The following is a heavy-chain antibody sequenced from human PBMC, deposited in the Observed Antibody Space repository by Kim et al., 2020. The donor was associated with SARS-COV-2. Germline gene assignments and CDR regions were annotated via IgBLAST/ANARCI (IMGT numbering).Heavy chain of an antibody. D-gene: IGHD6-19*01. CDR3: ARARSSNYYYGMDV. V-gene: IGHV3-30*04. CDR2: ISYDGSNK. CDR1: GFTFSSYA. Sequence: GGSLRLSCAASGFTFSSYAMHWVRQAPGKGLEWVAVISYDGSNKNYADSVKGRFTISRDNSKNTLYLQMNSLRAEDTAVYFCARARSSNYYYGMDVWGQGTTVTVSS. J-gene: IGHJ6*02.